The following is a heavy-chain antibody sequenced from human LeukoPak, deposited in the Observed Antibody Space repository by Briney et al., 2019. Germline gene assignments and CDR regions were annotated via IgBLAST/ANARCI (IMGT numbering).Heavy chain of an antibody. D-gene: IGHD3-10*01. CDR1: GGTFSSYA. CDR3: ARDLPRGPMVRGATYYYGMAV. Sequence: GASVKVSCKASGGTFSSYAISWVRQAPGQGLEWMGGIIPIFVTANYEQKFQGRVTITADESTSTAYMELSSLRSEDTAVSYCARDLPRGPMVRGATYYYGMAVWAKGTTVTVSS. V-gene: IGHV1-69*13. J-gene: IGHJ6*04. CDR2: IIPIFVTA.